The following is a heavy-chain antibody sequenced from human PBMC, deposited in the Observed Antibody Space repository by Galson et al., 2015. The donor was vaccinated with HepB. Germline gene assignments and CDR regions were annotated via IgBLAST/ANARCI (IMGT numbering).Heavy chain of an antibody. CDR1: GFTFTTYG. Sequence: SLRLSCAASGFTFTTYGMHWVRQAPGKGLEWVALISYDGKLKLYGDSVKGRFSISRDNSGNTLYLQMSSLRVVDTAVYYCATGFPIAGAGYYFDYWGQGTLVTVSS. D-gene: IGHD6-19*01. CDR3: ATGFPIAGAGYYFDY. CDR2: ISYDGKLK. J-gene: IGHJ4*02. V-gene: IGHV3-30*03.